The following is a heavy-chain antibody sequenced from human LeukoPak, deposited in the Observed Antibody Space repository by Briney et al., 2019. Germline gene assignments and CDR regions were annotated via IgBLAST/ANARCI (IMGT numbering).Heavy chain of an antibody. D-gene: IGHD3-3*01. CDR1: GFTFRSYG. V-gene: IGHV3-7*03. Sequence: GGSLRLSCAACGFTFRSYGMHWVRQAPGKGLEWVANIKLDGSEKNYVDSVKGRFTISRDNTKNSLYLQMNSLRVEDTAVFYCARDQYDTWSRRGNFDSWGQGTLVIVSS. CDR3: ARDQYDTWSRRGNFDS. CDR2: IKLDGSEK. J-gene: IGHJ4*02.